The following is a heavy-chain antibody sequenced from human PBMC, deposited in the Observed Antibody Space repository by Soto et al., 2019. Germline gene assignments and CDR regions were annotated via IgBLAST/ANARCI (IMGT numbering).Heavy chain of an antibody. D-gene: IGHD6-13*01. J-gene: IGHJ4*02. Sequence: QLQLQESGPGLVKPSETLSLTCTVSGGSISSSSYYWGWIRQPPGKGLEWIGSIYYSGSTYYNPSPKXRXTXSXXTAKNQFSLKLSSVTAADTAVYYWARRGSSSWYGYWGQGTLVTVSS. CDR2: IYYSGST. V-gene: IGHV4-39*01. CDR1: GGSISSSSYY. CDR3: ARRGSSSWYGY.